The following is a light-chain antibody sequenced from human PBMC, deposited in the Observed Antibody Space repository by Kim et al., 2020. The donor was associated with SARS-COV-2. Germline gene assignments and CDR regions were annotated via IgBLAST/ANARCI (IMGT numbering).Light chain of an antibody. CDR1: QTVSSNY. CDR2: GAS. CDR3: QQYGSSPLT. Sequence: SPGERSTPSCRSSQTVSSNYLAWYQQKPGQAPRLLIYGASSRATGIPDRFSGSGSGTDFTLTISRLESEDFAVYYCQQYGSSPLTFGGGTKVDIK. J-gene: IGKJ4*01. V-gene: IGKV3-20*01.